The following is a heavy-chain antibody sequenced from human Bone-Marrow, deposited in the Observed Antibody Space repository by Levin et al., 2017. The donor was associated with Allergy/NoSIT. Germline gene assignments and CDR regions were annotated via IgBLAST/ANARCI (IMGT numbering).Heavy chain of an antibody. CDR3: ARDPAGDQGFDS. D-gene: IGHD3-10*01. J-gene: IGHJ5*01. CDR1: GDSVSSNTAA. V-gene: IGHV6-1*01. CDR2: TYYRSKWYN. Sequence: SQTLSLTCAISGDSVSSNTAAWNWLRQSPSRGFEWLGRTYYRSKWYNDYAVSVKSRITISPDTSKNQFSLQLNSVTPEDTAIYYCARDPAGDQGFDSWGHGTLVTVSS.